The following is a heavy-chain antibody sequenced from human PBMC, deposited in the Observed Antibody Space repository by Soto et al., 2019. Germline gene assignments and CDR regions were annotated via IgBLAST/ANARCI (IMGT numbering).Heavy chain of an antibody. CDR3: ARYHIYAFDH. CDR2: IRTTPSVI. V-gene: IGHV3-48*02. D-gene: IGHD5-18*01. J-gene: IGHJ4*02. Sequence: QAPGKGLEWISYIRTTPSVIVYADSVKGRFTISRDNAKNSMYLQMNSLTDEDTAVYYCARYHIYAFDHWGQGTPVTVSS.